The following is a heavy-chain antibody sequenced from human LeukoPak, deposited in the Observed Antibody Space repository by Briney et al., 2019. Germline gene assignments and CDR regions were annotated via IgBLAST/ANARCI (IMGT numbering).Heavy chain of an antibody. V-gene: IGHV4-4*09. CDR2: IYTSGST. CDR3: ARVLAYYDSSGYSDAFDI. Sequence: SETLSLTCTVSGGSISSYYWSWIRQPPGKGLEWTGYIYTSGSTNYNPSLKSRVTISVDTSKNQFSLKLSSVTAADTAVYYCARVLAYYDSSGYSDAFDIWGQGTMVTVSS. CDR1: GGSISSYY. D-gene: IGHD3-22*01. J-gene: IGHJ3*02.